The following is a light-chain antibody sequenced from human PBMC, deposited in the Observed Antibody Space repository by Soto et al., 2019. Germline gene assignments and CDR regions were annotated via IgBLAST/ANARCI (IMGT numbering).Light chain of an antibody. CDR3: QQRSNSWT. J-gene: IGKJ1*01. CDR1: QSVRSY. V-gene: IGKV3-11*01. Sequence: EIVLTQSPATLSLSPGERATLSCRASQSVRSYLAWYQQKPGQAPRLLIYDASSRAAGIPARFSGSGSGTDFTLSISSLEPEDFAVYYCQQRSNSWTFGQGTKVDIK. CDR2: DAS.